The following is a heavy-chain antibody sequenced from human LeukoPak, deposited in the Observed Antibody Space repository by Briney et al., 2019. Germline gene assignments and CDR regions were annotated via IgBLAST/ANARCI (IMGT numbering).Heavy chain of an antibody. CDR1: GFTFSSYA. CDR2: ISGSGGST. V-gene: IGHV3-23*01. CDR3: AKAHTAMVSGFDY. D-gene: IGHD5-18*01. Sequence: GGSLRLSFAASGFTFSSYAMSWVRQAPGKGLEWVSAISGSGGSTYYADSVKGRFTISRDNSKNTLYLQMNSLRAEDTAVYYCAKAHTAMVSGFDYWGQGTLVTVSS. J-gene: IGHJ4*02.